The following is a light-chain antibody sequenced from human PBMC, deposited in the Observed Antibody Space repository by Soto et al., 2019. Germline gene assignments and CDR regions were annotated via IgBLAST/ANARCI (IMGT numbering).Light chain of an antibody. V-gene: IGLV1-40*01. CDR3: QSYDSSSVV. CDR1: SSNIGAGYD. J-gene: IGLJ2*01. CDR2: GNN. Sequence: QSVLTQPPSVSGAPGRRVTISCTGSSSNIGAGYDVHWYQQLPGTAPKLLIYGNNNRPSGVPDRFSGSKSGTSASLAITGLQAEDEAVYYCQSYDSSSVVFGGGTKLTVL.